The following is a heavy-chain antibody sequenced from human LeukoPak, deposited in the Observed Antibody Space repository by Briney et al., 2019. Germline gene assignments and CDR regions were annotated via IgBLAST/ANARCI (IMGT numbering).Heavy chain of an antibody. V-gene: IGHV5-51*01. CDR3: AREGTAATATSNWFDP. D-gene: IGHD6-13*01. CDR1: GYTFTAYW. J-gene: IGHJ5*02. Sequence: WESLKISCKASGYTFTAYWIAWVRQMPGKGLEWMGIIYSADSDTRYSPSFQGQVTISADESRSTAYLQWSSLKASENATYYCAREGTAATATSNWFDPWGQGTLVTVSS. CDR2: IYSADSDT.